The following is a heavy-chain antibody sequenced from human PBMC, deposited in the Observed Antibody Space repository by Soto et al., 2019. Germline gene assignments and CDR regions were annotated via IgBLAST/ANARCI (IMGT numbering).Heavy chain of an antibody. V-gene: IGHV1-69*01. CDR2: TFPMLGIA. Sequence: QVQLVQSGAEVKKPGSSVKVSCQASGGSFSDYAISWVRQAPGQGLEWMGGTFPMLGIADNAQKFQGRVIITADEYTSTVYMELSSLRSEDTAVYYCARDGDYYDSSGFQRDYHYYGMDVWGQGTTVTVAS. CDR3: ARDGDYYDSSGFQRDYHYYGMDV. CDR1: GGSFSDYA. J-gene: IGHJ6*02. D-gene: IGHD3-22*01.